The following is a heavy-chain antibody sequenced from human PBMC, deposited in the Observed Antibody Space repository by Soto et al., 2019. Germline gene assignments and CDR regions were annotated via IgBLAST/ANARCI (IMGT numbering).Heavy chain of an antibody. CDR3: AKERSLISTATPFDY. D-gene: IGHD2-15*01. J-gene: IGHJ4*02. CDR2: ISGSGGST. V-gene: IGHV3-23*01. Sequence: GGSLRLSCAASGFTFSSYAMSWVRQAPGKGLEWVSAISGSGGSTYYADSVKGRFTISRDNSKNTLHLQMNSLRAEDTAVYYCAKERSLISTATPFDYWGQGTLVTVSS. CDR1: GFTFSSYA.